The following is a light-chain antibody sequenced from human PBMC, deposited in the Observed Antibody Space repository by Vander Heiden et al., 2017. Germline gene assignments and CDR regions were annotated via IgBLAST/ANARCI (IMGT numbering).Light chain of an antibody. V-gene: IGLV1-44*01. J-gene: IGLJ3*02. Sequence: QSVLTQPPSASGTPGQRVTIPCSGSSSNIGSNTVNGYQQPPGTAPKLLIYSNKQRPAGVPDRFSGSKSGTSASLAISGLQSEDEADYYWAAWDDSLNGWVFGGGTKLTVL. CDR1: SSNIGSNT. CDR2: SNK. CDR3: AAWDDSLNGWV.